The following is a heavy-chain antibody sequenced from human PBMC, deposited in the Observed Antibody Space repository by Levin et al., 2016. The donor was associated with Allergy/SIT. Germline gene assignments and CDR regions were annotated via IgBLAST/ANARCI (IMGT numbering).Heavy chain of an antibody. J-gene: IGHJ5*02. CDR3: ARSRLLVDWFDP. CDR1: GDSISSNRYY. D-gene: IGHD2-15*01. V-gene: IGHV4-39*01. CDR2: IYKSGST. Sequence: SETLSLTCAVFGDSISSNRYYWGWIRQPPGKGLEWIGSIYKSGSTYYNPSLKSRVTISVDTSKNQLSLRVRSVTATDTAVYYCARSRLLVDWFDPWGQGTLVTVSS.